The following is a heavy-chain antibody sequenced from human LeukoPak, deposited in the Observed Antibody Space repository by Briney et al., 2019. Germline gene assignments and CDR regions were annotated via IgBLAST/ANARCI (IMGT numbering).Heavy chain of an antibody. CDR3: ATEVVPAAITPG. J-gene: IGHJ4*02. D-gene: IGHD2-2*01. V-gene: IGHV4-34*01. CDR2: INHSGST. Sequence: SQTLSLTCAVYCGSFSGSYWSWIRQPPGKGLEWIGEINHSGSTNYNPSLKSRVTISVDTSKNQFSLKLSSVTAADTAVYYCATEVVPAAITPGWGQGTLVTVSS. CDR1: CGSFSGSY.